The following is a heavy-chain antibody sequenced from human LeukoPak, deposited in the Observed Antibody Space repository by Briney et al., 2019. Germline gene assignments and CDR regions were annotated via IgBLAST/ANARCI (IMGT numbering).Heavy chain of an antibody. D-gene: IGHD6-19*01. CDR2: IYYSGST. Sequence: PSETLSLTCTVSGGSISSSSYYWGWIRQPPGKGLEWIGSIYYSGSTYYNPSLKSRVTISVDTSKNQFSLKLSSVTAADTAVYYCAREGTTGYSSGWPNWFDPWGQGTLVTVSS. CDR3: AREGTTGYSSGWPNWFDP. V-gene: IGHV4-39*07. J-gene: IGHJ5*02. CDR1: GGSISSSSYY.